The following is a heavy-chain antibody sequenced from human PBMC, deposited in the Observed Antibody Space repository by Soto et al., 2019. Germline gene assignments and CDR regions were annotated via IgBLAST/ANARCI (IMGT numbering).Heavy chain of an antibody. D-gene: IGHD6-25*01. CDR3: ARAENGSGSCQTRSAF. CDR2: ISQSGNT. Sequence: GKGLEWMGEISQSGNTNYSPSLKSRVSISIDTSKKQFSLNLASVSAADTAVYYCARAENGSGSCQTRSAFWGKGT. J-gene: IGHJ1*01. V-gene: IGHV4-34*01.